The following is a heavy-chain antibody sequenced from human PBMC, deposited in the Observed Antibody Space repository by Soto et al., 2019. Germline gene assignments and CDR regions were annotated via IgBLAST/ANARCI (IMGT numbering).Heavy chain of an antibody. J-gene: IGHJ6*02. V-gene: IGHV1-69*13. CDR3: ATRRPLRYFDYYGMDV. CDR2: IIPIFGTA. Sequence: SVKGSCTASGRTFSSYAISGVRQAPGQGLECMVGIIPIFGTANYAQKFQGRVTITADESTSTAYMELSSLRSEDTAVYYCATRRPLRYFDYYGMDVWGQGTTVTVYS. CDR1: GRTFSSYA. D-gene: IGHD3-9*01.